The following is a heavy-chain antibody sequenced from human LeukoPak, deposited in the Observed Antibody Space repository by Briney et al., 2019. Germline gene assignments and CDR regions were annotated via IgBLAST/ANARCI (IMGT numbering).Heavy chain of an antibody. V-gene: IGHV3-74*01. Sequence: GGSLRLSCAASGFSFSSSWMHWVRQGPGTGLEWVSRINDDATVTTYADSVKGRFTISRDNAKNTLYLQMNSLRADDTAVYYCATTGSGSYYDYWGQGNLVTVSS. CDR2: INDDATVT. CDR1: GFSFSSSW. D-gene: IGHD1-26*01. CDR3: ATTGSGSYYDY. J-gene: IGHJ4*02.